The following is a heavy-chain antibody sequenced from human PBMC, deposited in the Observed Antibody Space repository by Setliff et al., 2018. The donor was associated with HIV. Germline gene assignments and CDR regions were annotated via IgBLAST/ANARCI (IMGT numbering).Heavy chain of an antibody. CDR2: VHYSGST. V-gene: IGHV4-59*11. D-gene: IGHD3-3*01. J-gene: IGHJ3*01. Sequence: SETLSLTCTVSGGSFSNHYWSWLRQSPKNGLEWTGYVHYSGSTNYKPSFKSRVSISIDTSRNHFSLNLTSLTTADTAIYYCARSYYDFWNGLPRSFDVWGQGTMVTVSS. CDR3: ARSYYDFWNGLPRSFDV. CDR1: GGSFSNHY.